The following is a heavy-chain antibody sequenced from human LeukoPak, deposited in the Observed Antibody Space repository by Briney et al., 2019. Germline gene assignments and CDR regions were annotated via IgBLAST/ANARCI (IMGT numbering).Heavy chain of an antibody. Sequence: GESLKISCQAFGHNFSSHWIAWVRQMPGKGLEWMGIIFPADSDTRVGPSFQGQVTLSVDRSINTAYLQWSSLKASDTAMYYCARLLIHGRRNYYYYMDVWGKGTAVTVSS. D-gene: IGHD2-15*01. V-gene: IGHV5-51*01. J-gene: IGHJ6*03. CDR2: IFPADSDT. CDR1: GHNFSSHW. CDR3: ARLLIHGRRNYYYYMDV.